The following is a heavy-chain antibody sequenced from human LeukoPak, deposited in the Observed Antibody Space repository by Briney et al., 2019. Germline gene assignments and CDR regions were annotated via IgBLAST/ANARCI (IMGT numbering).Heavy chain of an antibody. CDR2: IYYSGST. D-gene: IGHD4-23*01. CDR3: ARLDGGRYYYYGMDV. Sequence: SETLSLTCTVSGGSISSYYWSWIRQPPGKGLEWIGYIYYSGSTNYNPSLKSRVTISVDTSKNQFSLKLSSVTAADTAVYYCARLDGGRYYYYGMDVWGQGTTVTVSS. CDR1: GGSISSYY. J-gene: IGHJ6*02. V-gene: IGHV4-59*08.